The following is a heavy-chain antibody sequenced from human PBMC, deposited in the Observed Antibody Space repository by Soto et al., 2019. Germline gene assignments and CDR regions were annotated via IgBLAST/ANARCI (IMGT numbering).Heavy chain of an antibody. CDR3: TTYPRIWNAFDI. CDR2: IKSKTDGGTT. D-gene: IGHD3-3*01. V-gene: IGHV3-15*01. CDR1: GFTFSNAW. J-gene: IGHJ3*02. Sequence: LRLSCAASGFTFSNAWMSWVRQAPGKGLEWVGRIKSKTDGGTTDYAAPVKGRFTISRDDSKNTLYLQMNSLKTEDTAVYYCTTYPRIWNAFDIWGQGTMVTVSS.